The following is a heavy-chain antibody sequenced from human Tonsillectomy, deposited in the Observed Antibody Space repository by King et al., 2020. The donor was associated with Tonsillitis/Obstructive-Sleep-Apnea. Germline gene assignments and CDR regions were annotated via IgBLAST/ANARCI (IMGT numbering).Heavy chain of an antibody. D-gene: IGHD7-27*01. CDR1: GYTFINYD. V-gene: IGHV1-8*01. Sequence: VQLVESGAEVKKPGASVKVSCKASGYTFINYDINWVRQATGQGLEWMGWMNPNSGNTGYAKKFQGRVTMTRNTSISTAYMELSSLRSEDTAVYYCARGVNRGKEWRFFDYWGQGTLVTVSS. CDR3: ARGVNRGKEWRFFDY. J-gene: IGHJ4*02. CDR2: MNPNSGNT.